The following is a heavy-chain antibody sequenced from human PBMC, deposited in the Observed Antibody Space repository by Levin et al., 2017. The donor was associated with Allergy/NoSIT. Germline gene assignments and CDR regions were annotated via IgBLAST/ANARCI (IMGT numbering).Heavy chain of an antibody. J-gene: IGHJ6*02. D-gene: IGHD4-17*01. CDR3: TTDRSTVTTSMDV. Sequence: AGGSLRLSCAASGFTFSNAWMSWVRQAPGKGLEWVGRIKSKTDGGTTDYAAPVKGRFTISRDDSKNTLYLQMNSLKTEDTAVYYCTTDRSTVTTSMDVWGQGTTVTVSS. CDR2: IKSKTDGGTT. V-gene: IGHV3-15*01. CDR1: GFTFSNAW.